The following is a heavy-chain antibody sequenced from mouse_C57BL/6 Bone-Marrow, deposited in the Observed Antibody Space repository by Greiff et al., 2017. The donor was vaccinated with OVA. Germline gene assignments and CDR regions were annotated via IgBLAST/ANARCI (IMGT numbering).Heavy chain of an antibody. J-gene: IGHJ3*01. D-gene: IGHD2-4*01. CDR1: GYTFTDYY. CDR3: ARDDYGWFAY. V-gene: IGHV1-76*01. CDR2: IYPGSGNT. Sequence: QVQLKESGAELVRPGASVKLSCKASGYTFTDYYINWVKQRPGQGLEWIARIYPGSGNTYYNEKFKGKATLTAEKSSSTAYMQLSSLTSEDSAVYFCARDDYGWFAYWGQGTLVTVSA.